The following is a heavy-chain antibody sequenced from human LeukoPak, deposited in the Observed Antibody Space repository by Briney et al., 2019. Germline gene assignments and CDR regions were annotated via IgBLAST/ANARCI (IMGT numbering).Heavy chain of an antibody. Sequence: GASVKVSFKASGYTFTGYYMHWVRQAPGQGLEWMGWINPNSGGTNYAQKFQGRVTMTRDTSISTAYMELSRLRSDDTAVYYCAREYCSSTSCSDAFDIWGQGTMVTVSS. CDR2: INPNSGGT. D-gene: IGHD2-2*01. CDR3: AREYCSSTSCSDAFDI. J-gene: IGHJ3*02. V-gene: IGHV1-2*02. CDR1: GYTFTGYY.